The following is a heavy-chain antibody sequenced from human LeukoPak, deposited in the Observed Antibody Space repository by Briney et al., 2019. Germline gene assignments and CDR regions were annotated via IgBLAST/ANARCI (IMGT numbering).Heavy chain of an antibody. D-gene: IGHD6-19*01. CDR2: IKQDGSEE. J-gene: IGHJ6*03. V-gene: IGHV3-7*01. CDR3: ARGSIAVAGGAYYCYYYMDV. CDR1: GFTFSSYW. Sequence: PGGSLRLSCAASGFTFSSYWMSWVRQAPGKGLEWVANIKQDGSEEYYVDSVKGRFTISRDNAKNSLYLQMNSLRAEDTAVYYCARGSIAVAGGAYYCYYYMDVWGKGTTVTVSS.